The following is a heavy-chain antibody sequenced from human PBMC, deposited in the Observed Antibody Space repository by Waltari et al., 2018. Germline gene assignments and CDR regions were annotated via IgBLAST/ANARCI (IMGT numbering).Heavy chain of an antibody. J-gene: IGHJ4*02. D-gene: IGHD6-13*01. CDR2: IIPIFGTA. CDR1: GGTFSSSA. V-gene: IGHV1-69*08. CDR3: ARASYSSSWYLSYFDY. Sequence: QVQLVQSGAEVKKPGASVKVSCKASGGTFSSSAISWVRQDPGQGLEWMGRIIPIFGTANYAQKFQGRVTITADKSTSTAYMELSSLRSEDTAVYYCARASYSSSWYLSYFDYWGQGTLVTVSS.